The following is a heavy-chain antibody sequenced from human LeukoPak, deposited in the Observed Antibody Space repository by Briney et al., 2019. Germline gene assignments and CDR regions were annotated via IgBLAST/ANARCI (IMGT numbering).Heavy chain of an antibody. CDR2: ISSSSSYI. J-gene: IGHJ4*02. Sequence: PGGSLRLSCAASGFTFSSYSMNWVRQAPGKGLEWVSSISSSSSYIYYADSVEGRFTISRDNAKNSLYLQMNSLRAEDTAVYYCARDSSRTAFDYWGQGTLVTVSS. CDR1: GFTFSSYS. D-gene: IGHD6-13*01. CDR3: ARDSSRTAFDY. V-gene: IGHV3-21*01.